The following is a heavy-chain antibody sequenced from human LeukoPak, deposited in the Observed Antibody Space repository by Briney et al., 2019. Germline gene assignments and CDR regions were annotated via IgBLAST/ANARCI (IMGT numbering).Heavy chain of an antibody. CDR3: ARGNDGWPYYHYYYMDV. J-gene: IGHJ6*03. V-gene: IGHV1-46*01. D-gene: IGHD1-1*01. CDR2: SNPSGGTA. CDR1: GDTFINDY. Sequence: ASVKVSCKASGDTFINDYFHWVRQAPGQGLEWMGVSNPSGGTASYAQKFQGRVSMTRDMSTSTVYMELSSLRSDDTAVYYCARGNDGWPYYHYYYMDVWGKGTTVTVSS.